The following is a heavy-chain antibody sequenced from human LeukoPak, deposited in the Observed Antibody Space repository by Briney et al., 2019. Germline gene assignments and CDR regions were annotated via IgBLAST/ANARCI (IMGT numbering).Heavy chain of an antibody. CDR3: ARGGESSGWYVHY. CDR1: GYTFTSNY. V-gene: IGHV1-46*01. D-gene: IGHD6-19*01. CDR2: ISPSGGST. J-gene: IGHJ4*02. Sequence: ASVKVSCKAFGYTFTSNYMHWVRQAPGQGPEWMGVISPSGGSTTYAQKFQGRVTLTRSTSISTAYMELSSLRSEDTAVYYCARGGESSGWYVHYWGQGTLVTVSS.